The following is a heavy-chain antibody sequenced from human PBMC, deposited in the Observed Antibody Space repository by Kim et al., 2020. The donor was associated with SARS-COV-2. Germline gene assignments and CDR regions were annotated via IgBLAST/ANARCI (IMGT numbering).Heavy chain of an antibody. CDR1: GFTFSSYS. CDR3: ARDEAYYYGSGKNYYYGMDV. D-gene: IGHD3-10*01. V-gene: IGHV3-21*01. Sequence: GGSLRLSCAASGFTFSSYSMNWVRQAPGKGLEWVSSISSSSSYIYYADSVKGRFTISRDNAKNSLYLQMNSLRAEDKAVYYCARDEAYYYGSGKNYYYGMDVWGQGTTVTVSS. J-gene: IGHJ6*02. CDR2: ISSSSSYI.